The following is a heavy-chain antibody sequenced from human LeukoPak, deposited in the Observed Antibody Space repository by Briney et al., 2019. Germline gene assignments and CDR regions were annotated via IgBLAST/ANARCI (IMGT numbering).Heavy chain of an antibody. CDR1: GFTFDDYG. V-gene: IGHV3-20*04. CDR2: INWNGGST. Sequence: PGGSLRLSSAASGFTFDDYGMSWVRQAPGKGLEWVSGINWNGGSTNYADSVKGRFTISRDNAKNSLYLQMNSLRAEDTALYYCARLGISVSGGGAYYFDNWGQGTLVTVSS. D-gene: IGHD6-19*01. CDR3: ARLGISVSGGGAYYFDN. J-gene: IGHJ4*02.